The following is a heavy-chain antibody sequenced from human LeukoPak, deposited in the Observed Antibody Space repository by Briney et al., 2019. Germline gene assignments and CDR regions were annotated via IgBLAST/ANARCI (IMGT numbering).Heavy chain of an antibody. J-gene: IGHJ4*02. D-gene: IGHD6-6*01. Sequence: SVKVSCQASVCTFLSYAISWVRQAPAQGLEWMGGIIPIFGTANYPQKFQGRVTITPDKSTSTAYMEPSSLRSEDTAVYYCARDTYSSSSRIPPPPEDWGQGTLVTVSS. CDR2: IIPIFGTA. CDR3: ARDTYSSSSRIPPPPED. V-gene: IGHV1-69*06. CDR1: VCTFLSYA.